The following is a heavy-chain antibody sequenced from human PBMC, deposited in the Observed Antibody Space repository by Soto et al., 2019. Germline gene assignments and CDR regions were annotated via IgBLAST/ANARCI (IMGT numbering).Heavy chain of an antibody. V-gene: IGHV3-11*01. CDR1: GFTFSDYY. D-gene: IGHD3-10*01. CDR2: ISSSGSTI. J-gene: IGHJ6*03. CDR3: ARTNYGSGSYFYYYYYYMDV. Sequence: GGSLRLSCAASGFTFSDYYMSWIRQAPGKGLEWVSYISSSGSTIYYADSVKGRFTISRDNAKNSLYLQMNSLRAEDTAVYYCARTNYGSGSYFYYYYYYMDVWGKGTTVTVSS.